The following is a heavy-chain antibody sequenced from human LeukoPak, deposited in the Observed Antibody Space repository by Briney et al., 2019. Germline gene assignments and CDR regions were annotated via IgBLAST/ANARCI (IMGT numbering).Heavy chain of an antibody. Sequence: SETLSLTCTVSGGSISSSSYYWSWIRQPPGKGLEWIGYFSDSGSTNYNPSLKSRVTISVDTSKNQVSLKLTSVTAADTAVYYCARVGRGWPFDYWGQGTLVTVSS. CDR1: GGSISSSSYY. V-gene: IGHV4-61*05. CDR3: ARVGRGWPFDY. D-gene: IGHD6-19*01. CDR2: FSDSGST. J-gene: IGHJ4*02.